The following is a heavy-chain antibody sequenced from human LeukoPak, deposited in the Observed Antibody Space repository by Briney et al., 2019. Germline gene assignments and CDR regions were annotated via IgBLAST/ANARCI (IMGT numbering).Heavy chain of an antibody. CDR3: ARLQLPPQERNNWFDP. D-gene: IGHD1-1*01. Sequence: SETLSLTCTVSGGSISSYYWSWIRQPPGKGLEWIGYIYYSGSTNYNPSLKSRVTISVDTSKNQFSLTLSSVTAADKAVYYCARLQLPPQERNNWFDPWGQGTLVTVSS. CDR2: IYYSGST. J-gene: IGHJ5*02. CDR1: GGSISSYY. V-gene: IGHV4-59*08.